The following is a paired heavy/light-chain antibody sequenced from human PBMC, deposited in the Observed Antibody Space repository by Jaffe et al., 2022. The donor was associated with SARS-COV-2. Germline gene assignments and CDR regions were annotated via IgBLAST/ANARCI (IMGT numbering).Heavy chain of an antibody. V-gene: IGHV3-74*03. CDR3: ARDGNNYNLDY. D-gene: IGHD3-10*01. CDR1: GFTFSNFR. J-gene: IGHJ4*02. Sequence: EVQLVESGGGLVQPGGSLRLSCAASGFTFSNFRMHWVRQVPGKGLVWVSTINSDGSTTKYADSVKGRFTISRDNAKSTLFLLMNSLRAEDTAVYYCARDGNNYNLDYWGQGTLVTVSS. CDR2: INSDGSTT.
Light chain of an antibody. CDR2: GVS. CDR3: SSYASSNTWV. CDR1: SSDVGGYNR. J-gene: IGLJ3*02. Sequence: QSAPTQPPSVSGSPGQSVTISCTGTSSDVGGYNRVSWYQQPPGTAPKLMIFGVSNRPSGVPERFSGSKSGNTASLTISGLQAEDEADYYCSSYASSNTWVFGGGTKLTVL. V-gene: IGLV2-18*02.